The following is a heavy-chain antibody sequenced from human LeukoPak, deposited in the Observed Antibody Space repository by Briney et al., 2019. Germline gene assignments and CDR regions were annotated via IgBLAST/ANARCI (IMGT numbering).Heavy chain of an antibody. CDR2: IYYSGST. V-gene: IGHV4-39*01. D-gene: IGHD6-13*01. CDR3: AASYSSSWYSAPNWFDP. J-gene: IGHJ5*02. CDR1: GGSISSSSYY. Sequence: PSETLSLTCTVSGGSISSSSYYWGWIRQPPGKGLEWIGSIYYSGSTYYNPSLKSRVTISEDTSKNQFSLKLSYVTTADTAVYYCAASYSSSWYSAPNWFDPWGQGTLVTVSS.